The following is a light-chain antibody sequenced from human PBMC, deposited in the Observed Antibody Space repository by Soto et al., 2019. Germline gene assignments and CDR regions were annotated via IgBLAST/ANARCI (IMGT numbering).Light chain of an antibody. CDR3: QQRSNWPPT. Sequence: EIVLTQSPATLSLSPGERATLSCRASLTISTYLAWYQQKPGQAPRLLIYDASNRATGIPARFSGGGSGTDFTLTISSLEPEDFAVYYCQQRSNWPPTFVPGTKVDIK. J-gene: IGKJ3*01. V-gene: IGKV3-11*01. CDR2: DAS. CDR1: LTISTY.